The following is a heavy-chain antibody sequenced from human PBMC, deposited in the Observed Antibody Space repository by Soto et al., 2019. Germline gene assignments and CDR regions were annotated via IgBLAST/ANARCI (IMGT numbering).Heavy chain of an antibody. CDR2: INAGNGNT. D-gene: IGHD6-19*01. J-gene: IGHJ4*02. CDR1: GYTFTSYA. V-gene: IGHV1-3*01. CDR3: ARSQGGSGWYGLYFDY. Sequence: QVPLVQSGAEVKKPGASVKVSCKASGYTFTSYAMHWVRQAPGQRLEWMGWINAGNGNTKYSQKFQGRVTITRDTSASTAYMELSSLRSEDTAVYYCARSQGGSGWYGLYFDYWGQGTLVTVSS.